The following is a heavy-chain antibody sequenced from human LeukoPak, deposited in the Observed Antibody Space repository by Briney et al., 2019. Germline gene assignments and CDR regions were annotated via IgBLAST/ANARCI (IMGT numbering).Heavy chain of an antibody. Sequence: PGESLKFSCKASGYNFADYWIGWVRQTPGKGLEWMGIIYPDDSETKNSPSFEGQVTISVDESTSTAYLQWSSLKASDTAVYYCARRLLAVSNTMVWGPADAFDIWGQGTTVTVSS. CDR3: ARRLLAVSNTMVWGPADAFDI. J-gene: IGHJ3*02. D-gene: IGHD3-10*01. CDR2: IYPDDSET. V-gene: IGHV5-51*01. CDR1: GYNFADYW.